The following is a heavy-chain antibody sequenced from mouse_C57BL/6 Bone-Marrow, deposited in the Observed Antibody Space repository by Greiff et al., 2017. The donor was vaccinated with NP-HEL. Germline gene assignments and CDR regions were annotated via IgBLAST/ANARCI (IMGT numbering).Heavy chain of an antibody. CDR3: VRPTYYGSSYWYFDV. V-gene: IGHV10-3*01. D-gene: IGHD1-1*01. Sequence: EVMLVESGGGLVQPKGSLKLSCAASGFTFNTYAMHWVRQAPGKGLEWVARIRSKSSNYATYYADSVKDRFTISRDDSQSMLYLQMNNLKTEDTAMYYCVRPTYYGSSYWYFDVWGTGTTVTVSS. CDR1: GFTFNTYA. J-gene: IGHJ1*03. CDR2: IRSKSSNYAT.